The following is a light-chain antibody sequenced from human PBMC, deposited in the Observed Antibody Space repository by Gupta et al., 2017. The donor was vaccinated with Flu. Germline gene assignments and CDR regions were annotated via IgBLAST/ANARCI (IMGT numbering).Light chain of an antibody. CDR1: QSVGGN. V-gene: IGKV3-15*01. J-gene: IGKJ1*01. CDR2: GAS. Sequence: EIVMTQSPATLSVSPGERATLSCRASQSVGGNVAWYQQKPGQAPRLLIYGASTRATGIPARFSGSGSGTEFILIISSLQSEDFAVYFCQQYKNWPTFGQGTKVEIK. CDR3: QQYKNWPT.